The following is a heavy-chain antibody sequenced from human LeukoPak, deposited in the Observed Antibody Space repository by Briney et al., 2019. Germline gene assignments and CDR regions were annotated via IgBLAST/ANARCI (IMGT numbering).Heavy chain of an antibody. D-gene: IGHD6-25*01. CDR2: ISYSGTT. Sequence: SSETLSLTCTVSSGSISTSSYCWGWIRQPPGKGLEWIGSISYSGTTYYNPSLKSRVTISVDTSNNQFSLRLTSVTAADTAVYFCASHPSSAWHADYWGHGTLVTVSS. CDR3: ASHPSSAWHADY. CDR1: SGSISTSSYC. V-gene: IGHV4-39*01. J-gene: IGHJ4*01.